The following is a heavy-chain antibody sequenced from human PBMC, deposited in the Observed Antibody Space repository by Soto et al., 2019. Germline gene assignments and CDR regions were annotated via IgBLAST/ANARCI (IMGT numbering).Heavy chain of an antibody. J-gene: IGHJ4*02. CDR2: IWYDGSNK. CDR1: GFTFSSYG. CDR3: AREYYDFWSGYYTLAGDASYYFDY. V-gene: IGHV3-33*01. D-gene: IGHD3-3*01. Sequence: GGSLILSCAASGFTFSSYGMHWVRQAPGKGLEWVAVIWYDGSNKYYADSVKGRFTISRDNSKNTLYLQMNSLRAEDTAVYYCAREYYDFWSGYYTLAGDASYYFDYWGQGTLVTVSS.